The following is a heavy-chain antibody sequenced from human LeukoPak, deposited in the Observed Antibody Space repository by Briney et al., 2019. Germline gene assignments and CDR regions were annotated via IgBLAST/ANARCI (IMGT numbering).Heavy chain of an antibody. Sequence: ASVKVSCKASGYTFTSYGISWVRQAPGQGLEWMGWISAYNGNTNYAQKLRGRVTMTTDTSTSTAYMELRSLRSDDTAVYYCARRSEEGSGSYLYHWFDPWGQGTLVTVSS. CDR2: ISAYNGNT. D-gene: IGHD3-10*01. V-gene: IGHV1-18*01. CDR3: ARRSEEGSGSYLYHWFDP. J-gene: IGHJ5*02. CDR1: GYTFTSYG.